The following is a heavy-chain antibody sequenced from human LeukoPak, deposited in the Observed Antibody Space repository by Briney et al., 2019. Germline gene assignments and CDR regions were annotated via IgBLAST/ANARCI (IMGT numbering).Heavy chain of an antibody. V-gene: IGHV4-38-2*01. CDR2: FFQSEKS. CDR1: GHSTTRCYY. J-gene: IGHJ4*02. Sequence: SETLSLTCGISGHSTTRCYYWAWFRQSPGKGLEWIATFFQSEKSFYNASRKSRVIMSLDTSKSQFSLNLTSVTAADTAVYYCARVLPVPYLLDSWGQGTHVTVSS. CDR3: ARVLPVPYLLDS. D-gene: IGHD2/OR15-2a*01.